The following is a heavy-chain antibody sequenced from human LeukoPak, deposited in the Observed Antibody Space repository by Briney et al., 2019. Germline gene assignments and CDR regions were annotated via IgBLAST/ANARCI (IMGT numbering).Heavy chain of an antibody. D-gene: IGHD6-6*01. V-gene: IGHV4-34*01. CDR3: ARASVVYSSSSGYYFDY. CDR2: INHSGST. CDR1: GGSFSGYY. J-gene: IGHJ4*02. Sequence: SETLSLTCAVYGGSFSGYYWSWIRQPPGKGLEWIGEINHSGSTNYNPSLKSRVTISVDTSKNQFSLKLSSVTAADTAVYYCARASVVYSSSSGYYFDYWGQGTLVTVSS.